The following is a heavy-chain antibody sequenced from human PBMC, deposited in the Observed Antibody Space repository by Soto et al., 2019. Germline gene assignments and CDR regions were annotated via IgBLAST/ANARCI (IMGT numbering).Heavy chain of an antibody. J-gene: IGHJ5*02. CDR1: GGSFSGYY. D-gene: IGHD3-9*01. CDR3: ARGEYDILTGRNWFDP. CDR2: INHSGST. Sequence: KASETLSLTCAVYGGSFSGYYWSWIRQPPGKGLEWIGEINHSGSTNYNPSLKSRVTISVDTSKNQFSLKLSSVTAADTAVYYCARGEYDILTGRNWFDPWGQGTLVTVSS. V-gene: IGHV4-34*01.